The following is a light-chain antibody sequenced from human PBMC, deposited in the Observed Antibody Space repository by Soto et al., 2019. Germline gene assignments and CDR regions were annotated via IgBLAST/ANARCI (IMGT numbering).Light chain of an antibody. V-gene: IGLV2-8*01. Sequence: QSVLTQPPSASGSPGQSVTISCTGTSSDVGAYHYGSWYQQHPGKAPKLMIYEVSKRPSGVPDRFSGSKSGNTASLTVSGLQAEDEADYYCSSYAGRNIVVFGGGTKLTVL. J-gene: IGLJ2*01. CDR3: SSYAGRNIVV. CDR2: EVS. CDR1: SSDVGAYHY.